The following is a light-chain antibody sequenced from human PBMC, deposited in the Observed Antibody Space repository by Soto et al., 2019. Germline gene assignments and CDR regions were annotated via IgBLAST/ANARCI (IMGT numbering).Light chain of an antibody. CDR1: SSNIGADYD. CDR3: QSYDSTLSARYV. Sequence: QSVLTQSPSVSGAPGQRVTISCTGSSSNIGADYDVHWYQQRPGTAPKLLIFGNNNRPSGVPDQFSGSKSGTSASLAITGLQAEDEGDYYCQSYDSTLSARYVFGTGTKVTV. V-gene: IGLV1-40*01. CDR2: GNN. J-gene: IGLJ1*01.